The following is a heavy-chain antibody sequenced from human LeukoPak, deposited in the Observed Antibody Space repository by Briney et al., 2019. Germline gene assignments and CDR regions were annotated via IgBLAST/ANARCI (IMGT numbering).Heavy chain of an antibody. V-gene: IGHV3-30*03. CDR3: ASSSGWYLSSDY. CDR1: XFXXXXXX. Sequence: GXXXLXXAAXXFXXXXXXXXXVXQAPGKGXEXVAVISYDGSNKYYADSVKGRFTISRDNSKNTLYLQMNSLRAEDTAVYYCASSSGWYLSSDYWGQGTLVTVSS. D-gene: IGHD6-19*01. CDR2: ISYDGSNK. J-gene: IGHJ4*02.